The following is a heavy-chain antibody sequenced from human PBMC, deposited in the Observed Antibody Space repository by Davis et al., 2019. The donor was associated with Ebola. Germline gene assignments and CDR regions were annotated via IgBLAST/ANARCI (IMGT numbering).Heavy chain of an antibody. CDR1: GFTFDDYA. V-gene: IGHV3-9*01. Sequence: PGGSLRLSCAASGFTFDDYAMHWVRQAPGKGLEWVSGISWNSGSIGYADSVKGRFTISRDNSKNTLYLQMNSLRAEDTAVYYCARAPPRGSSGTDYWGQGTLVTVSS. J-gene: IGHJ4*02. CDR3: ARAPPRGSSGTDY. D-gene: IGHD6-19*01. CDR2: ISWNSGSI.